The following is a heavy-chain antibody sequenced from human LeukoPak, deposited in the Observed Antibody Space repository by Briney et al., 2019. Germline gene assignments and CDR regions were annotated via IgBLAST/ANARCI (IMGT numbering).Heavy chain of an antibody. J-gene: IGHJ4*02. D-gene: IGHD3-9*01. CDR3: ARDYHILTGSDY. V-gene: IGHV3-21*01. CDR2: ISSSRSHI. CDR1: GFSFSSYG. Sequence: GGSLRLSCAASGFSFSSYGMSWVRQAPGKGLEWVSSISSSRSHIYYADSVKGRFTISRDNAKNSLYLQMNSLRAEDTAVYYCARDYHILTGSDYWGQGTLVTVSS.